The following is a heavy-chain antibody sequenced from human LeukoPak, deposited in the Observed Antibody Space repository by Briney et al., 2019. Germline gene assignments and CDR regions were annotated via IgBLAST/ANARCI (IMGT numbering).Heavy chain of an antibody. V-gene: IGHV1-69*01. D-gene: IGHD1-26*01. J-gene: IGHJ6*03. CDR1: GGTFSSYA. CDR3: ARDHSSASYTYYYYYIDV. Sequence: GASVKVSCKASGGTFSSYAISWVRQAPGQGLEWMGGIIPIFGTANYAQKFQGRVTITADESTSTAYMELSSLRSEDTAVYYCARDHSSASYTYYYYYIDVWGRGTTVTVSS. CDR2: IIPIFGTA.